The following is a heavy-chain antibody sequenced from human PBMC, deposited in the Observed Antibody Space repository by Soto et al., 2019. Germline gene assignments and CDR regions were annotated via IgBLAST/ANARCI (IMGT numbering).Heavy chain of an antibody. D-gene: IGHD5-12*01. V-gene: IGHV4-31*03. CDR2: IYYSGST. J-gene: IGHJ6*02. CDR3: ARDVFWATEDYYYGMDV. CDR1: GGSISSGGYY. Sequence: ASETLSLTCTVSGGSISSGGYYWSWIRQHPGKGLEWIGYIYYSGSTYYNPSLKSRVTISVDTSKNQFSLKLSSVTAADTAVYYCARDVFWATEDYYYGMDVWGQGTTVTVSS.